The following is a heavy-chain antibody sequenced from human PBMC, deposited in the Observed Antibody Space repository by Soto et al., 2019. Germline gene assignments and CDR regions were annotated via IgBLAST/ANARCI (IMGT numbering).Heavy chain of an antibody. V-gene: IGHV1-18*04. Sequence: ASVKVSCKASGYTFTSYGISWVRQAPGQGLEWMGWISAYNGNTNYAQKLQGRVTMTTDTSTSTAYMELRSLRSDDTAVYYCARDTIVVVVAAIRDYYYYGMDVWGQGTTVTVSS. D-gene: IGHD2-15*01. CDR2: ISAYNGNT. J-gene: IGHJ6*02. CDR1: GYTFTSYG. CDR3: ARDTIVVVVAAIRDYYYYGMDV.